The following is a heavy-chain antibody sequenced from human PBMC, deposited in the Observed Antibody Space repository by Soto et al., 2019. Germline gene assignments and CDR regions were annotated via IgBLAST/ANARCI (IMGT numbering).Heavy chain of an antibody. CDR2: IYYSGST. J-gene: IGHJ4*02. D-gene: IGHD3-9*01. Sequence: QVQLQESGPGLVKPSETLSLTCTVSGGSISSYYWSWIRQPPGKGLEWIGYIYYSGSTNYNPSLKSRVTISVHTSKNQFSRKLSSVTAADTAVYYCARTDYDFLTGYYTVGDYWGQGTLVTVSS. CDR3: ARTDYDFLTGYYTVGDY. CDR1: GGSISSYY. V-gene: IGHV4-59*01.